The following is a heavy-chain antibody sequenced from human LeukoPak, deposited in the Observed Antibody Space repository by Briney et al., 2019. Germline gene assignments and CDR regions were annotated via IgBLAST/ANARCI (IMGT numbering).Heavy chain of an antibody. D-gene: IGHD3-22*01. CDR2: INQDGSEK. CDR3: AGGSSGL. Sequence: GGSLRLSCATSEFTFSGYSMYWVRQAPGKGLECVANINQDGSEKYYVDSVKGRFTISRDNAKNSLYLQMNSLRAEDTAVYYCAGGSSGLWGQGTMVTVSS. CDR1: EFTFSGYS. J-gene: IGHJ3*01. V-gene: IGHV3-7*01.